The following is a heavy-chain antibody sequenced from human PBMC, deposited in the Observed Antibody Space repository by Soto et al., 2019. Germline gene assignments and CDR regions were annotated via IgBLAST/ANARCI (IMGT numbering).Heavy chain of an antibody. D-gene: IGHD3-16*02. Sequence: SETLSLTCAVSVYSISRGYYWGCIRQPPGKGLEWIGSVYHSVSPYYNPSLKSRVTISVDTSKNQFSLKLSSVTAADTAVYYCARGGGISAHDDYWGQGTLVTVSS. CDR1: VYSISRGYY. CDR2: VYHSVSP. J-gene: IGHJ4*02. V-gene: IGHV4-38-2*01. CDR3: ARGGGISAHDDY.